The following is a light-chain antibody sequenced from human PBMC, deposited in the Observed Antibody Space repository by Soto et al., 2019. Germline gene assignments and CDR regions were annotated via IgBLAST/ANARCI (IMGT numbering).Light chain of an antibody. CDR2: GTS. CDR1: QSVSSY. CDR3: QQYNNWPIT. V-gene: IGKV3-15*01. J-gene: IGKJ5*01. Sequence: EIVMTQSPSSLSLSQGERATLSCRASQSVSSYLALYQQKPGQAPRFLIYGTSTRATGIPARFSGSGSGTEFTLTISSLQSEDFAVYYCQQYNNWPITFGQGTRLEIK.